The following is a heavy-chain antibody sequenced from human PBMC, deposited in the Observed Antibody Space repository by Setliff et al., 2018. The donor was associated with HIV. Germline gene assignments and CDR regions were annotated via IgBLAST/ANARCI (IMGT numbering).Heavy chain of an antibody. CDR2: IYTGGST. V-gene: IGHV4-61*02. CDR3: ARQSITIFGVVISGFDP. J-gene: IGHJ5*02. Sequence: PSETLSLTCTVSGGSISSGSYYWSWIRQPAGKGLEWIGRIYTGGSTNYNPSLKSRVTISVDTSKNQFSLKLSSVTAADTAVYYCARQSITIFGVVISGFDPWGQGTLVTVSS. CDR1: GGSISSGSYY. D-gene: IGHD3-3*01.